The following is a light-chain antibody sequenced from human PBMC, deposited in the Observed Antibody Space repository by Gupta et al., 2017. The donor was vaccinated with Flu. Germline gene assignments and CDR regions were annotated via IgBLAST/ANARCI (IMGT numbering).Light chain of an antibody. CDR1: QSVTSN. J-gene: IGKJ4*01. V-gene: IGKV3-15*01. CDR2: GAS. Sequence: PATLSLSPGERATLSCRASQSVTSNLAWYQQKPGQGPRLLIYGASTRAITIPARFSGSGPETEFTLTISSLQSEGSAVYFCQQYNNWPLAFGGGTKVEIK. CDR3: QQYNNWPLA.